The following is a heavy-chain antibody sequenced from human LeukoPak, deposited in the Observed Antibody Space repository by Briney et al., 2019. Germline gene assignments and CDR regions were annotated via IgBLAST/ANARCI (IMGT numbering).Heavy chain of an antibody. CDR1: GYTFTSYA. D-gene: IGHD1-1*01. J-gene: IGHJ5*02. CDR2: INAGNGNT. CDR3: ARAGTTVIRNPAWFDP. V-gene: IGHV1-3*01. Sequence: GASVKVSCKASGYTFTSYAMNWVRQAPGQRLEWMGWINAGNGNTKYSQKFQGRVTITRDTSASTAYMELSSLRSEDTAVYYCARAGTTVIRNPAWFDPWGQGTLVTVSS.